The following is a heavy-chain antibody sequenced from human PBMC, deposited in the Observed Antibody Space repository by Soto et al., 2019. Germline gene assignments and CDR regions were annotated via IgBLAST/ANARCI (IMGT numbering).Heavy chain of an antibody. D-gene: IGHD6-19*01. V-gene: IGHV3-9*01. CDR3: AKDMGLYSSGPYDY. Sequence: GGSLRLSCAASGFTFDDYAMHWVRQAPGKGLEWVSGISWNSGSIGYADSVKGRFTISRDNAKNSLYLQMNSLRAEDTALYYCAKDMGLYSSGPYDYWGQGTPVTVSS. CDR1: GFTFDDYA. CDR2: ISWNSGSI. J-gene: IGHJ4*02.